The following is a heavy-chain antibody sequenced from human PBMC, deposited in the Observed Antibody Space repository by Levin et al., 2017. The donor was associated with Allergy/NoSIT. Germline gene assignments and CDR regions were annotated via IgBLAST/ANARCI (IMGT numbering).Heavy chain of an antibody. CDR2: ISAGSGYT. CDR1: GFTFSSYA. Sequence: SGGSLRLSCAASGFTFSSYAMSWVRQAPGKGLEWVSTISAGSGYTYYADSVKGRFTISRDNSKNTLYLQMNSLRAEDTAVYYCAKDVQSSYGSGSYSRFDYWGQGTLVTVSS. J-gene: IGHJ4*02. CDR3: AKDVQSSYGSGSYSRFDY. V-gene: IGHV3-23*01. D-gene: IGHD3-10*01.